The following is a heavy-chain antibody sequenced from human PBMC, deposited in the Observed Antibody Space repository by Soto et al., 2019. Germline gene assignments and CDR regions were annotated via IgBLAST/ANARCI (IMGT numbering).Heavy chain of an antibody. J-gene: IGHJ4*02. V-gene: IGHV3-30*01. Sequence: QVQLVESGGGVVQPGRSLRLSCAGSGFSFNSYTMHWVRQAPGKGLEWVALISFDSSTNYYADSVKGRFSISRDNSKNTVFLQMDSLRPDDTALYYCARDRLRLGELSLIGYFDYWGQGTLVTVSS. CDR3: ARDRLRLGELSLIGYFDY. CDR2: ISFDSSTN. D-gene: IGHD3-16*02. CDR1: GFSFNSYT.